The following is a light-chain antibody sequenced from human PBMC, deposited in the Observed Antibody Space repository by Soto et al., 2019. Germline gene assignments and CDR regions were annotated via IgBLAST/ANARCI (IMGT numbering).Light chain of an antibody. CDR2: SAS. CDR3: QNYKGAPGT. Sequence: DIQMTQSPSSLSASVGDRVTITCRARQGISNYLVWYQQKPGKVPKLLIYSASTLQSGVPSRLSVSGSGTDFTVIISSLQPEEVATYYCQNYKGAPGTFGQGTKVEIK. V-gene: IGKV1-27*01. CDR1: QGISNY. J-gene: IGKJ1*01.